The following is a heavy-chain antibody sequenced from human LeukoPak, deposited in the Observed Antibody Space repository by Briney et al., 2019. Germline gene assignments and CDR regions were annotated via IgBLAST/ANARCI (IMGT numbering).Heavy chain of an antibody. Sequence: ASVKVSCKASGYTFTYYPLHWLRQAPGQRLEWMGLINAENDNTKYSQKFQDRVTITRDTPANTAYMEPSSLTSEDTAVYYCARGGNGWYKVFDSWGQGTLVTVSS. CDR1: GYTFTYYP. CDR2: INAENDNT. J-gene: IGHJ4*02. V-gene: IGHV1-3*01. D-gene: IGHD6-19*01. CDR3: ARGGNGWYKVFDS.